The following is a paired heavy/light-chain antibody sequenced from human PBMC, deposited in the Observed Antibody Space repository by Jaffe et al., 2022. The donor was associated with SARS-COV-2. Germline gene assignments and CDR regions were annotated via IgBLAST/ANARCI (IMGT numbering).Heavy chain of an antibody. CDR3: ARGPSSENWNDGWFYYYGMDV. D-gene: IGHD1-1*01. CDR2: ISAYNGNT. V-gene: IGHV1-18*01. J-gene: IGHJ6*02. Sequence: QVQLVQSGAEVKKPGASVKVSCKASGYTFTSYGISWVRQAPGQGLEWMGWISAYNGNTNYAQKLQGRVTMTTDTSTSTAYMELRSLRSDDTAVYYCARGPSSENWNDGWFYYYGMDVWGQGTTVTVSS. CDR1: GYTFTSYG.
Light chain of an antibody. J-gene: IGLJ2*01. CDR1: KLGDKY. CDR3: QAWDSSTARVV. CDR2: QDS. Sequence: SYELTQPPSVSVSPGQTASITCSGDKLGDKYACWYQQKPGQSPVLVIYQDSKRPSGIPERFSGSNSGNTATLTISGTQAMDEADYYCQAWDSSTARVVFGGGTKLTVL. V-gene: IGLV3-1*01.